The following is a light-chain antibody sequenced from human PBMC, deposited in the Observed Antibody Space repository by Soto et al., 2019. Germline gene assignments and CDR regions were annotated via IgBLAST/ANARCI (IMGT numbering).Light chain of an antibody. CDR2: EVS. Sequence: QSALTQPASVSGSPGQSITISCTGTNSDVGAFNFVFWYQQHPGKAPKLIIYEVSNRPSGVSNRFSGSKSGNTAALTISGLQAEDEADYYCTSYTSTSHYGFGPGTKLTVL. CDR1: NSDVGAFNF. CDR3: TSYTSTSHYG. V-gene: IGLV2-14*01. J-gene: IGLJ1*01.